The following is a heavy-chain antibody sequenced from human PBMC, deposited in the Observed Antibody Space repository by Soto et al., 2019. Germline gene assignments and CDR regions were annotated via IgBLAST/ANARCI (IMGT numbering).Heavy chain of an antibody. J-gene: IGHJ6*02. CDR1: GGSIGSGGYY. CDR3: ASLAHAARFLEWLYPRYGMDV. D-gene: IGHD3-3*01. V-gene: IGHV4-31*03. Sequence: SETLSLTCTVSGGSIGSGGYYWSWVRRHPWKGLEWIGYIYYSGSTYYNPSLKSRVTISVDTSKNQFSLKLSSVTAADTAVYYCASLAHAARFLEWLYPRYGMDVWGQGTTVTVSS. CDR2: IYYSGST.